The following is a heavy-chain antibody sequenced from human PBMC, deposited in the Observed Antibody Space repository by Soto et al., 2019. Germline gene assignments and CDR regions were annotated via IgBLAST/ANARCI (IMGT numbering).Heavy chain of an antibody. CDR2: IIPIFGTA. CDR3: ARDIVATITQTDAFDI. Sequence: SVKVSCKASGGTFSSYAISWVRQAPGQGLEWMGGIIPIFGTANYAQKFQGRVTITADESTSTAYMELSSLRSEDTAVYYCARDIVATITQTDAFDIWGQGTMVTVSS. CDR1: GGTFSSYA. V-gene: IGHV1-69*13. D-gene: IGHD5-12*01. J-gene: IGHJ3*02.